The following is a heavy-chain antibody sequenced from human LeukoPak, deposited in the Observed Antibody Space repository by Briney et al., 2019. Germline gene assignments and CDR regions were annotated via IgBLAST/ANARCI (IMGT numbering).Heavy chain of an antibody. D-gene: IGHD6-13*01. CDR1: EFTFSSYT. V-gene: IGHV3-74*01. CDR3: ARDGSSWSNWLDP. CDR2: INSDGSST. Sequence: GGSLRLSCAASEFTFSSYTMNWVRQAPGKGLEWVSRINSDGSSTSYADSVKGRFTISRDNAKNTLYLQMNSLRAEDTTVYYCARDGSSWSNWLDPWGQGTLVTVSS. J-gene: IGHJ5*02.